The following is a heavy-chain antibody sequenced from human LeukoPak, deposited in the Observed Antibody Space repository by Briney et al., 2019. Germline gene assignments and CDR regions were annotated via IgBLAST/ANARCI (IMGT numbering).Heavy chain of an antibody. D-gene: IGHD6-19*01. CDR1: GGSISSYY. J-gene: IGHJ3*02. CDR2: IYYSGST. Sequence: SETLSLTCTVSGGSISSYYWSWIRQPPGKGLEWIGYIYYSGSTNYNPSLKSRVTISVDTSKNQFSLKLSSVTAADTAVYYCAREKIAVAGTSNAFDIWGQGTMVTVSS. CDR3: AREKIAVAGTSNAFDI. V-gene: IGHV4-59*01.